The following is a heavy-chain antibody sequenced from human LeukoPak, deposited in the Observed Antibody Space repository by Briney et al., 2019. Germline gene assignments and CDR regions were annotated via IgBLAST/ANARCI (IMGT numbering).Heavy chain of an antibody. CDR3: AKSYSSSWPLYYYYYYYMDV. V-gene: IGHV3-43*01. CDR1: GFTFDDYT. J-gene: IGHJ6*03. Sequence: PGGSLRLSCAASGFTFDDYTMHWVRQAPGKGLEWVSLISWDGGGTYYADSVKGRFTISRDNSKNTLYLQMNSLRAEDTAVYYCAKSYSSSWPLYYYYYYYMDVWGKGTTVTVSS. CDR2: ISWDGGGT. D-gene: IGHD6-13*01.